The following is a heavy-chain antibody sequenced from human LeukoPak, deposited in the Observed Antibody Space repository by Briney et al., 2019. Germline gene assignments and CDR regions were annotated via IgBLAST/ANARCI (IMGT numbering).Heavy chain of an antibody. CDR3: VRNTKDY. D-gene: IGHD2-2*01. CDR1: GYTFYNYG. Sequence: GGSLRLSCVTSGYTFYNYGMSWVRQAPGKGLEWVSGLNWNGSTTGYADSVKGRFTISRDNAKSSLYLQVSSLRAEDTALYYCVRNTKDYWGQGTLVTVSS. J-gene: IGHJ4*02. CDR2: LNWNGSTT. V-gene: IGHV3-20*04.